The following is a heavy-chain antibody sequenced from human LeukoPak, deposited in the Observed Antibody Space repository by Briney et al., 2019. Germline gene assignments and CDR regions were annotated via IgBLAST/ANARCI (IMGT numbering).Heavy chain of an antibody. V-gene: IGHV3-48*02. J-gene: IGHJ6*02. CDR2: ISSSSSTI. Sequence: GGSLRLSCAASGFTFSSYSMNWVRQAPGKGLEWVSYISSSSSTIYYADSVKGRFTISRDNAKNSLYLQMNSLRDEDTAVYYCARAAQSGRYYYYYGMDVWGQGTTVTVSS. D-gene: IGHD5-12*01. CDR1: GFTFSSYS. CDR3: ARAAQSGRYYYYYGMDV.